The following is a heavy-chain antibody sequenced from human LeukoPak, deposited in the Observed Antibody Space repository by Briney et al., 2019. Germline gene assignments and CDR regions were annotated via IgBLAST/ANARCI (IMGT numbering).Heavy chain of an antibody. CDR3: AKRYCSSTSCYTNY. D-gene: IGHD2-2*02. V-gene: IGHV3-23*01. CDR1: GFTFSSYA. J-gene: IGHJ4*02. CDR2: ISGSGGST. Sequence: TGGSLRLSCAASGFTFSSYAMSWVRRAPGKGPEWVSAISGSGGSTYYADSVKGRFTISRDNSKNTLYLQMNSLRAEDTAVYYCAKRYCSSTSCYTNYWGQGTLVTVSS.